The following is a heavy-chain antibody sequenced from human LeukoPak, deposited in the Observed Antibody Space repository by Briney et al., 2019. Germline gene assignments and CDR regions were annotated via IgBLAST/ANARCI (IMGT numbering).Heavy chain of an antibody. CDR2: IYHSGST. CDR3: ARLVRGVIITSWFDP. Sequence: PSETLSLTCAVSGGSVSSSNWWSWVRQPPGKGLEWIGEIYHSGSTNYNPSLESRVTISVDKSKNQFSLKLSSVTAADTAVYYCARLVRGVIITSWFDPWGQGTLVTVSS. J-gene: IGHJ5*02. CDR1: GGSVSSSNW. D-gene: IGHD3-10*01. V-gene: IGHV4-4*02.